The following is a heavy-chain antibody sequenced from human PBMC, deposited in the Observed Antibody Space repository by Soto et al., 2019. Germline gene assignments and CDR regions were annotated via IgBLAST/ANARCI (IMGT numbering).Heavy chain of an antibody. CDR2: ISGSGGST. V-gene: IGHV3-23*01. Sequence: EVQLLESGGGLVQPGGSLRLSCAASGFTFSSYAMSWVRQAPGKGLEWVSAISGSGGSTYYADSVKGRFTISRDNSKNTLYQQMNSLRAEDTAVYYCAKDALGYCSSTSCSSPLWGQGTLVTVSS. J-gene: IGHJ4*02. CDR3: AKDALGYCSSTSCSSPL. CDR1: GFTFSSYA. D-gene: IGHD2-2*01.